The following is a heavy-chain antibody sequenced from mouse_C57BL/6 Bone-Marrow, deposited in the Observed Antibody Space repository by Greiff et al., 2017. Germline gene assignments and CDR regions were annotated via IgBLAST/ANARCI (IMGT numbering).Heavy chain of an antibody. J-gene: IGHJ2*01. CDR1: GFTFTSYW. CDR3: ARDGYYYFDY. V-gene: IGHV1-50*01. D-gene: IGHD2-3*01. CDR2: IVPADSYI. Sequence: QVQLKQPGAELVKPGASVKLSCKASGFTFTSYWMQWVKQRPGQGLEWIGEIVPADSYINYNEKFKGKATLTVDKSTSTAYMQLSSLTSEDTAIYYCARDGYYYFDYWGQGTTVTVSS.